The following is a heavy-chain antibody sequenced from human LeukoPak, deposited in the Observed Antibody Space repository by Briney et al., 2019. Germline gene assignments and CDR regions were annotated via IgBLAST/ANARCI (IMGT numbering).Heavy chain of an antibody. CDR1: GFTFSTYA. Sequence: GGSLRLSCAASGFTFSTYAMHWVRQTPGKGLEYVSAISTNGGGTYYANSVKGRFTISRDDSKNTLYLQMGSLRAEDMAVYYCARYCSGVSCYSGYDYWGQGTLVTVSS. V-gene: IGHV3-64*01. CDR2: ISTNGGGT. CDR3: ARYCSGVSCYSGYDY. J-gene: IGHJ4*02. D-gene: IGHD2-15*01.